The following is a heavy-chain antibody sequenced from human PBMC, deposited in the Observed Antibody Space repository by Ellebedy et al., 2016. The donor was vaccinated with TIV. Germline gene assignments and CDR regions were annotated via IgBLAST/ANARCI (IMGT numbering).Heavy chain of an antibody. J-gene: IGHJ4*02. Sequence: MPSETLSLTCSVSGGSISPYNWSWIRQPPGKGLQWMWFSYYTGSTNYNPTLKSRVTITVDTSKNKVSLRLSSVTAADTAVYYCACAPNQDFYDYWGQGTLVTVSS. CDR2: SYYTGST. V-gene: IGHV4-59*01. CDR3: ACAPNQDFYDY. CDR1: GGSISPYN.